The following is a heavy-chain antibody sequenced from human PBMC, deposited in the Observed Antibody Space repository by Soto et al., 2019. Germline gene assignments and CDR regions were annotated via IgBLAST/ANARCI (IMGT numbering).Heavy chain of an antibody. CDR1: GGSFSGYY. CDR2: INHSGST. CDR3: ARGVTVTTGRYYFDY. V-gene: IGHV4-34*01. D-gene: IGHD4-17*01. J-gene: IGHJ4*02. Sequence: SETLSLTCAVYGGSFSGYYWSWIRQPPGKGLEWIGEINHSGSTNYNPSLKSRVTISVDTSKNQFSLKLSSVTAADTAVYYCARGVTVTTGRYYFDYWGQGTLVTVYS.